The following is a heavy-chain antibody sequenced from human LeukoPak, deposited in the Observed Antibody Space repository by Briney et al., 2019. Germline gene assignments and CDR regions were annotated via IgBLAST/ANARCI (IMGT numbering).Heavy chain of an antibody. CDR1: GGSISSSSYY. CDR3: ARIVGSGWPVYYMDV. CDR2: IYYSGST. Sequence: PSETLSLTCTVSGGSISSSSYYWGWIRQPPGKGLEWIGSIYYSGSTYYNPSLKSRVTISVDTSKNQFSLKLSSVTAADTAVYYCARIVGSGWPVYYMDVWGKGTTVTISS. J-gene: IGHJ6*03. D-gene: IGHD6-19*01. V-gene: IGHV4-39*01.